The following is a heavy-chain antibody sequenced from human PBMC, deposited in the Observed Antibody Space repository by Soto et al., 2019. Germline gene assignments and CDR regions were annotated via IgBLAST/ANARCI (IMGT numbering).Heavy chain of an antibody. D-gene: IGHD6-25*01. CDR2: ITTYNGDT. J-gene: IGHJ2*01. CDR1: GYIFSTYG. Sequence: QVQLVQSGAEVKKPGASVKVSCKAPGYIFSTYGITWVRQAPGQGLEWMGWITTYNGDTNFAQKFQGRVTMTADTSTNTVYLELRSLTSDDKAIYYCAGLNSLPYDSRGYEPRYWYFDLWGRGTLVTVSS. V-gene: IGHV1-18*01. CDR3: AGLNSLPYDSRGYEPRYWYFDL.